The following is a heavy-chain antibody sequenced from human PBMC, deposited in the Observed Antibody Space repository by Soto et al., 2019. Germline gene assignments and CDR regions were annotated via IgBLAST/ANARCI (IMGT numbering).Heavy chain of an antibody. CDR2: IGGSGGST. Sequence: EVQLLESGGGLVQPGGSLRLSCAASGFTFSSYAMSWVRQAPGKGLEWVSAIGGSGGSTYYADSVKGRFTISRDNSKNTLYLQMNSLRAEDTAVYYCEKGYSAAANYYYGMDVWGQGTTVTVSS. J-gene: IGHJ6*02. CDR1: GFTFSSYA. D-gene: IGHD2-2*01. CDR3: EKGYSAAANYYYGMDV. V-gene: IGHV3-23*01.